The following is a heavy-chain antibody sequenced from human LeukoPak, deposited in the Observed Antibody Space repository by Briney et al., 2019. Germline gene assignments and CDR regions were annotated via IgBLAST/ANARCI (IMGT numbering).Heavy chain of an antibody. CDR2: IYPSGST. D-gene: IGHD5-18*01. V-gene: IGHV4-4*07. J-gene: IGHJ4*02. CDR3: ARLGYTYGYAFDA. Sequence: PSETLSLTCSVSGGSISGYFWSWIRQPAGKGLEWIGRIYPSGSTNYNPSLKSRVTMSLDTSKSQFSPKLSSVIAADTAVYYCARLGYTYGYAFDAWGQGTLVTVSS. CDR1: GGSISGYF.